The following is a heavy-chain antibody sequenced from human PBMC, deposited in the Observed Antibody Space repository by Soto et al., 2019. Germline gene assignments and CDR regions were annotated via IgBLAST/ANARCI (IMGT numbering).Heavy chain of an antibody. V-gene: IGHV1-24*01. CDR2: FDPEDGET. Sequence: WMGGFDPEDGETIYAQKFQGRVTMTEDTSTDTAYMELSSLRSEDTAVYYCATAFLGYCSGGSCRLRWFDPWGQGTLVTVSS. J-gene: IGHJ5*02. D-gene: IGHD2-15*01. CDR3: ATAFLGYCSGGSCRLRWFDP.